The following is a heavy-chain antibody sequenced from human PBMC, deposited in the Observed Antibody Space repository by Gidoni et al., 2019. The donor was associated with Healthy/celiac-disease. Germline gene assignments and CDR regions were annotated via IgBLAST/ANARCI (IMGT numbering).Heavy chain of an antibody. D-gene: IGHD3-3*01. CDR2: MSGSGGST. V-gene: IGHV3-23*04. J-gene: IGHJ6*03. Sequence: EVQLVESGGGLVQPGGSLRLSCAASGFTFSSYAMSWVRQAPGKGLEWVSAMSGSGGSTYYADSVKGRFTISRDNSKNTLYLQMNSLRAEDTAVYYCAKDWGSDFWSGPDYYYYYYMDVWGKGTTVTVSS. CDR1: GFTFSSYA. CDR3: AKDWGSDFWSGPDYYYYYYMDV.